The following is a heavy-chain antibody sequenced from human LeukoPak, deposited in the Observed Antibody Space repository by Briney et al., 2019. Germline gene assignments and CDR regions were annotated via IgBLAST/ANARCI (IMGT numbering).Heavy chain of an antibody. CDR3: AKLGSYYYYGMDV. CDR2: ISGSGGST. V-gene: IGHV3-23*01. Sequence: ISGSGGSTYYAASVKGRFTISRDNSKNALYLQMNSLRAEDTAVYYCAKLGSYYYYGMDVWGQGTTVTVSS. D-gene: IGHD5-12*01. J-gene: IGHJ6*02.